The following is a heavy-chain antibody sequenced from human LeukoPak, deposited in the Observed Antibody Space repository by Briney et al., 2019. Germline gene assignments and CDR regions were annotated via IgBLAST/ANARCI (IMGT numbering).Heavy chain of an antibody. CDR1: GYTFTSYA. CDR3: ARDERALYYDFWSGYYEVDPIVSDAFDI. D-gene: IGHD3-3*01. CDR2: INTNTGNP. J-gene: IGHJ3*02. Sequence: ASVKVSCKASGYTFTSYAMNWVREAPGQGLEWMGRINTNTGNPTYAQGFTGRFVFSLDTSVSTAYLQISSLKAEDTAVYYCARDERALYYDFWSGYYEVDPIVSDAFDIWGQGTMVTVSS. V-gene: IGHV7-4-1*02.